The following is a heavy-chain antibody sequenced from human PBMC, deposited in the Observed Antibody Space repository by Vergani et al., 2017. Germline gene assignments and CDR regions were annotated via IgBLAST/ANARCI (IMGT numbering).Heavy chain of an antibody. Sequence: EVQLSESGGGLVQPGGSLRLSCGASAFTFNNYAMSWVRQAPGKGLEWVSAVSGSDDSTYYADSVKGRFTISRDNSKNTLHLQMHSLRAEDTAVYYCARGLRECTSTSCLSREWFDPWGQGTLVTVSS. CDR3: ARGLRECTSTSCLSREWFDP. J-gene: IGHJ5*02. D-gene: IGHD2-2*01. CDR2: VSGSDDST. CDR1: AFTFNNYA. V-gene: IGHV3-23*01.